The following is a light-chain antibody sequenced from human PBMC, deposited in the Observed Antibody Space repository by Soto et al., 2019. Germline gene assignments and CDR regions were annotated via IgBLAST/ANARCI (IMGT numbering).Light chain of an antibody. Sequence: QSVLTQPPSASGTPGQRVTISCSGSSSNIGSNTVNWYQQLPGTAPTLLIYSNNQRPSGVPDRFSGSKSGTSASLAISGLQSEDEADYYCAAWDDSLNGLYVFGTGTKLTV. CDR3: AAWDDSLNGLYV. V-gene: IGLV1-44*01. J-gene: IGLJ1*01. CDR2: SNN. CDR1: SSNIGSNT.